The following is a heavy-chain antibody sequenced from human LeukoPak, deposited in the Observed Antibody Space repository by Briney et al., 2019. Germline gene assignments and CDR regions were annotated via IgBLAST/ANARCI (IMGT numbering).Heavy chain of an antibody. CDR2: ISGSGGST. D-gene: IGHD3-10*01. J-gene: IGHJ4*02. CDR1: GFTFSSYA. V-gene: IGHV3-23*01. Sequence: GGSLRLSCAASGFTFSSYAMSWVRQAPGKGLEWVSGISGSGGSTYYADSVKGRFTISRDNAKNSLYLQMNSLRAEDTAVYYCARDDYYGSNDYWGQGTLVTVSS. CDR3: ARDDYYGSNDY.